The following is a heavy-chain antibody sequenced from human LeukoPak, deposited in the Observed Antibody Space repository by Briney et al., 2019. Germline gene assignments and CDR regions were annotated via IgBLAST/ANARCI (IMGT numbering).Heavy chain of an antibody. CDR2: INQDGSEK. J-gene: IGHJ5*02. D-gene: IGHD3-3*01. V-gene: IGHV3-7*01. Sequence: GGSLRLSCAASGFRFSSYWMSWVRQAPRRGLEWVANINQDGSEKYYVDSVKGRFTISRDTAKNSLYLQMNSLRAEDTAVYYCARDGHPFYLWGQGNLFTVAS. CDR1: GFRFSSYW. CDR3: ARDGHPFYL.